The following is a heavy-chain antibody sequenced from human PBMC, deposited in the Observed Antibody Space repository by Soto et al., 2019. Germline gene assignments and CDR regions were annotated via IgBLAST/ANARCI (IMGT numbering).Heavy chain of an antibody. Sequence: GGSLRLSCAASGLPFTTYAMNWVRQAPGKGLEWISAINGGGGGAYYANSVKGRFTISRDTSKNTLFLQMNSLRAEDTAVYYCWGPHRYSDFDYWGQGTLVTVSS. J-gene: IGHJ4*02. V-gene: IGHV3-23*01. CDR1: GLPFTTYA. CDR2: INGGGGGA. D-gene: IGHD3-10*01. CDR3: WGPHRYSDFDY.